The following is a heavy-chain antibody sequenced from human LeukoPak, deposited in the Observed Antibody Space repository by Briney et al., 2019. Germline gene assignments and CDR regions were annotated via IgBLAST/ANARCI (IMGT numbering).Heavy chain of an antibody. CDR1: GFTFSRFW. CDR2: INTDANNT. CDR3: ARDQSIAGPTTADY. V-gene: IGHV3-74*01. D-gene: IGHD1-26*01. Sequence: PGGSLRLSCAASGFTFSRFWMHWVRQAPGKGLVWVSRINTDANNTIYADSVKGRFTISRDNAKNTLYLQMNSLRAEDTAVYYCARDQSIAGPTTADYWGQGTLVTVSS. J-gene: IGHJ4*02.